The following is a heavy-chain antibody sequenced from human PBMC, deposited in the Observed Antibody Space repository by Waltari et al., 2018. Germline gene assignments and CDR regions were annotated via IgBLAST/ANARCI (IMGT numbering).Heavy chain of an antibody. CDR2: INHSGST. CDR3: ARGRRVIAARFFPFDY. D-gene: IGHD3-3*01. CDR1: GGSFSGYY. Sequence: QVQLQQWGAGLLKPSETLSLTCAVYGGSFSGYYWSWIRQPPGKGLEWIGEINHSGSTNYNPSLKSRVTISVDTSKNQFSLKLSSVAAADTAVYYCARGRRVIAARFFPFDYWGQGTLVTVSS. J-gene: IGHJ4*02. V-gene: IGHV4-34*01.